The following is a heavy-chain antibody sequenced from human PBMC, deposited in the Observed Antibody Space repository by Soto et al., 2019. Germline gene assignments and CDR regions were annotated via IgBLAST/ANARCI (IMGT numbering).Heavy chain of an antibody. V-gene: IGHV5-10-1*01. CDR1: GYTFTTYW. D-gene: IGHD3-3*01. CDR2: IDPGDSYT. CDR3: ARRTIFGVDLFDY. J-gene: IGHJ4*02. Sequence: PAESLKISCKGSGYTFTTYWITWLRQMPGKGLEWMGRIDPGDSYTNYSPSFQGHISISVDKSITTAYLQWDSLKASDTAIYYCARRTIFGVDLFDYWGQGTLVTVSS.